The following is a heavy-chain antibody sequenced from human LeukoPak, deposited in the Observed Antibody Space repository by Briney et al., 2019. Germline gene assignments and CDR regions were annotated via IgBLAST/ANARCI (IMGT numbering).Heavy chain of an antibody. J-gene: IGHJ4*02. Sequence: GGSLRLSCAASGFTFSDSWMSWVRQAPGKGLEWVANMNQDGSAKGYVDSVKGRFTISRDNAKNSLYLQMNSLRAEDTAVYYCARDPQMAQYYFDSWGQGTLVTVSS. D-gene: IGHD5-24*01. CDR3: ARDPQMAQYYFDS. CDR2: MNQDGSAK. CDR1: GFTFSDSW. V-gene: IGHV3-7*03.